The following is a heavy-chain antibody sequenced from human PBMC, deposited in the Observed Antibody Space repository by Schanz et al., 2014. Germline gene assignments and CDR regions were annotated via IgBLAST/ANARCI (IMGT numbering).Heavy chain of an antibody. CDR2: ISAYNDNT. D-gene: IGHD3-16*01. CDR3: ARAWGVVERGPFDP. V-gene: IGHV1-18*04. J-gene: IGHJ5*02. CDR1: GYNFNRHD. Sequence: QVQLVQSGPEVKKPGASVRFSCKASGYNFNRHDISWVRQAPGQGLEWMGWISAYNDNTNYAQRLQGRVTMTTDTSTTTAYMELRSLRSDDTAVYYCARAWGVVERGPFDPWGQGTLVIVSS.